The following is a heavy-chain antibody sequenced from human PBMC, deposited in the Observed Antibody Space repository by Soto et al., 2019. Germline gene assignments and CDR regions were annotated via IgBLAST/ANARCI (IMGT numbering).Heavy chain of an antibody. V-gene: IGHV1-46*01. J-gene: IGHJ4*02. CDR3: ASYGRSSSSCCWYYFDY. CDR1: GYTFTSYY. D-gene: IGHD6-19*01. Sequence: ASVKVSCKASGYTFTSYYMHWVRQAPGQGLEWMGIINPSGGSTSYAQKFKGRVTMTRDTSTSTVYMELSSLRSEYTAVYYCASYGRSSSSCCWYYFDYWGQGTLVTVSS. CDR2: INPSGGST.